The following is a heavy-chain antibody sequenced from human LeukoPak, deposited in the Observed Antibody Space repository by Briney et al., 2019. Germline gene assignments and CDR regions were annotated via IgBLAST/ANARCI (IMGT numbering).Heavy chain of an antibody. CDR3: ASSLVVVPAAITDY. J-gene: IGHJ4*02. CDR1: GFTFSSYS. Sequence: GGSLRLSCAASGFTFSSYSMNWVRQAPGKGLEWVSSISSSSSYINYADSVKGRFTISRDNAKNSLYLQMNSLRAEDTAVYYCASSLVVVPAAITDYWGQGTLVTVSS. V-gene: IGHV3-21*01. CDR2: ISSSSSYI. D-gene: IGHD2-2*01.